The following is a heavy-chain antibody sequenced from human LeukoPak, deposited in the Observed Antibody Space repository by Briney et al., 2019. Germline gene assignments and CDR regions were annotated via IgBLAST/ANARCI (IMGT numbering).Heavy chain of an antibody. CDR1: GFIFSSYS. CDR2: ISSSTSTI. CDR3: ARVLHYYDFWSGYHPFDY. D-gene: IGHD3-3*01. V-gene: IGHV3-48*02. J-gene: IGHJ4*02. Sequence: PGGSLRLSCAASGFIFSSYSMNWVRQAPGKGLKWVSYISSSTSTIYYADSVKGRFTISRDNAKNSLYLQMNSLRDEDTAVYYCARVLHYYDFWSGYHPFDYWGQGTLVTVSS.